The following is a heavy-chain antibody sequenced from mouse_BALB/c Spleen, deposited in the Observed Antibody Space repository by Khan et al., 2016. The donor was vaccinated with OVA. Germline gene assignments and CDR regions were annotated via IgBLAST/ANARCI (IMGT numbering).Heavy chain of an antibody. Sequence: DLVEPGASVKLSCKASDYTFTSYWINWIKERPGQGLEWIGQIGPGSGSAYYNELFKGKATLTVDTSSSPVYIQLSSLSSEDTAVSSYARSNYYGRGLYAMDYWGQGTSVTVSS. CDR2: IGPGSGSA. CDR3: ARSNYYGRGLYAMDY. V-gene: IGHV1S41*01. CDR1: DYTFTSYW. D-gene: IGHD1-1*01. J-gene: IGHJ4*01.